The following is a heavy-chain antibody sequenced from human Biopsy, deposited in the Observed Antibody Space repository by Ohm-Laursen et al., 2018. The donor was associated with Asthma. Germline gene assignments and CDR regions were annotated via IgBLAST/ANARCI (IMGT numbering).Heavy chain of an antibody. CDR1: GDSLGSFINYA. CDR3: ARGYSGTDRIVYYYSGMEV. J-gene: IGHJ6*02. CDR2: LIPVLGTA. Sequence: SVKVSCKASGDSLGSFINYAISWVRQAPRQGLEWMGGLIPVLGTADYAPMFEGRVTITADESTSTAYLELTSLRFEDTAVYYCARGYSGTDRIVYYYSGMEVWGQGTTVTVS. V-gene: IGHV1-69*13. D-gene: IGHD5-12*01.